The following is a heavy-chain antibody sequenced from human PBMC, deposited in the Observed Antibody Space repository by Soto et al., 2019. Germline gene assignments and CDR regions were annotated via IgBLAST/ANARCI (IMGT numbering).Heavy chain of an antibody. V-gene: IGHV5-51*01. CDR3: ARRRAYYYDSSGYYEWDY. J-gene: IGHJ4*02. CDR2: IYPGDSDT. D-gene: IGHD3-22*01. Sequence: GESLKISCKGSGYGFTSYWIGWVRQMPGKGLEWMGIIYPGDSDTRYSPSFQGQVTISADKSISTAYLQWSSLKASDTAMYYCARRRAYYYDSSGYYEWDYWGQGTLVTVSS. CDR1: GYGFTSYW.